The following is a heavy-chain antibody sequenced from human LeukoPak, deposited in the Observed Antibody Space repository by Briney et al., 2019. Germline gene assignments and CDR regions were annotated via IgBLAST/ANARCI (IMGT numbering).Heavy chain of an antibody. CDR1: GGSISSYY. J-gene: IGHJ4*02. CDR3: ARVPSPNYGSGSYYNYYFNY. Sequence: PSETLSLTCTVSGGSISSYYWSWIRLPAGKGLEWIGRIYTSGSTNYNPSLKSRVTMSVDTSKNQFSLKLSSVTAADTAVYYCARVPSPNYGSGSYYNYYFNYWGQGTLVNVSS. D-gene: IGHD3-10*01. CDR2: IYTSGST. V-gene: IGHV4-4*07.